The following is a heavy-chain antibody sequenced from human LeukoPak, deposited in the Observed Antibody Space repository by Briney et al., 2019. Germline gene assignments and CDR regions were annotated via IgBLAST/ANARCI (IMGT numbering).Heavy chain of an antibody. V-gene: IGHV3-21*01. D-gene: IGHD3-3*01. CDR3: AIDRQKTYYDFWSGFDDAFDI. Sequence: PGGSLRLSCAASGFTFSSYSMNWVRQAPGKGLEWVSSISSSSSYIYYADSVKGRFTISRDNAKNSLYLQMNSLRAEDTAVYYCAIDRQKTYYDFWSGFDDAFDIWGQGTMVTVSS. J-gene: IGHJ3*02. CDR1: GFTFSSYS. CDR2: ISSSSSYI.